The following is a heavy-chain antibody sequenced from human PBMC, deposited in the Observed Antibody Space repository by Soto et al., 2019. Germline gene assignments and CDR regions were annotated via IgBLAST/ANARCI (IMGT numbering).Heavy chain of an antibody. D-gene: IGHD2-21*02. V-gene: IGHV1-2*02. J-gene: IGHJ4*02. CDR1: GYTFTGYY. Sequence: ASVKVSCKASGYTFTGYYMHWVLQAPGQGLEWMGWINPNSGGTNYAQKFQGRVTMTRDTSISTAYMELSRLRSDDTAVYYCARACGGDCYSTGFDYWGQGTLVTVSS. CDR2: INPNSGGT. CDR3: ARACGGDCYSTGFDY.